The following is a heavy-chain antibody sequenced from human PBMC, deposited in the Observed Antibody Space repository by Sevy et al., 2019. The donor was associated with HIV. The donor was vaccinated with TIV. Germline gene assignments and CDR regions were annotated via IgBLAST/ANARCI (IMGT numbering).Heavy chain of an antibody. CDR3: AKEAIVVVTAIQYFQH. V-gene: IGHV3-23*01. Sequence: GGSLRLSCAASGFTFSSYAMSWVRQAPGKGLEWVSAISGSGGSTYYADSVKGRFTISRDNSKNTLYLQMNSLRAEDTAVYYCAKEAIVVVTAIQYFQHWGQGTLVTASS. CDR2: ISGSGGST. J-gene: IGHJ1*01. D-gene: IGHD2-21*02. CDR1: GFTFSSYA.